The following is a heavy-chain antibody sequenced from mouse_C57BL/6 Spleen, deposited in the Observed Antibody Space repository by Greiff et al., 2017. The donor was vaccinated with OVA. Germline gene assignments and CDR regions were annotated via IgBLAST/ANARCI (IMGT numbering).Heavy chain of an antibody. J-gene: IGHJ2*01. V-gene: IGHV1-69*01. CDR2: IDPSDSYT. CDR3: ARSDSSGYYFDY. CDR1: GYTFTSYW. D-gene: IGHD3-2*02. Sequence: LVESGAELVMPGASVKLSCKASGYTFTSYWMHWVKQRPGQGLEWIGEIDPSDSYTNYNQKFKGKSTLTVDKSSSTAYMQLSSLTSEDSAVYYCARSDSSGYYFDYWGQGTTLTVSS.